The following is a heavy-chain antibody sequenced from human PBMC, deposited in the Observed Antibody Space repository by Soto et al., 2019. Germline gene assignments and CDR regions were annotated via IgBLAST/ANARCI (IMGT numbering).Heavy chain of an antibody. J-gene: IGHJ4*02. V-gene: IGHV4-59*08. Sequence: QVQLQESGPGLVKPSETLSLTCTVSGASISRDHWNWIRQPPGKGLEWIGEYSGSTNYNPSLKSRVTISVDTSKNQFSLKLSSVTAAETAVYFCATYTSDGGGRGYWGQGTLVTVSS. CDR1: GASISRDH. CDR2: EYSGST. CDR3: ATYTSDGGGRGY. D-gene: IGHD6-19*01.